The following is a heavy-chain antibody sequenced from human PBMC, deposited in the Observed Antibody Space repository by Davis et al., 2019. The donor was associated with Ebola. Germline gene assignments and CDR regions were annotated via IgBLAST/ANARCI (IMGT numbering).Heavy chain of an antibody. J-gene: IGHJ5*02. CDR1: GYSFTSYW. Sequence: EESLKISCTGSGYSFTSYWIGWVRQLPGKGLEWMGIIYPGDSDTTYSPSFQGHVTITAAKSISTAYLQWSSLKASDTAMYYCARTYCGGDCYSDWFDPWGQGTLVTVSS. CDR3: ARTYCGGDCYSDWFDP. D-gene: IGHD2-21*02. CDR2: IYPGDSDT. V-gene: IGHV5-51*01.